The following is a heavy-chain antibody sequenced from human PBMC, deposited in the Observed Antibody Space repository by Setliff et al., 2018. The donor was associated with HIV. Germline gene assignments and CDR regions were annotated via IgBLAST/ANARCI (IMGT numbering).Heavy chain of an antibody. CDR3: SRGHFYDTLTGFYFDY. Sequence: TLSLTCTVSGGSISSGGYYWSWIRHLPGRGLEWIGYIYYSGTTSYNPSLKRRLTISLDSSKNQFSLNLRSVTAADTAVYYCSRGHFYDTLTGFYFDYWGQGALVTVSS. CDR2: IYYSGTT. D-gene: IGHD3-9*01. V-gene: IGHV4-31*03. J-gene: IGHJ4*02. CDR1: GGSISSGGYY.